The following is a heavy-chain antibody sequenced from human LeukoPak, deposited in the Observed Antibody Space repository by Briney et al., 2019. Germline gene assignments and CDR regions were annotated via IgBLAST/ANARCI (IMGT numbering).Heavy chain of an antibody. Sequence: SETLSLTCTVSGGSISSSSYYWGWIRQPPGKGLEWIGSIYYSGSTYYNPSLKSRVTISVDTSKNQFSLKLSSVTAADTAVYYCAPFHLQQLAPVFDCWGQGTLVTVSS. J-gene: IGHJ4*02. D-gene: IGHD6-13*01. CDR1: GGSISSSSYY. CDR2: IYYSGST. V-gene: IGHV4-39*01. CDR3: APFHLQQLAPVFDC.